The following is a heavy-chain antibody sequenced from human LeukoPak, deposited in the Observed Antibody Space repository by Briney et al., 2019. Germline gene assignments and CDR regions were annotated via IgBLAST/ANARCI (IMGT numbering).Heavy chain of an antibody. CDR1: GYNFSGYY. CDR3: ARGVEMATIDYFDY. D-gene: IGHD5-24*01. J-gene: IGHJ4*02. CDR2: IIPIFGTA. V-gene: IGHV1-69*13. Sequence: ASVKVSCKSSGYNFSGYYMHWVRQAPGQGLEWMGGIIPIFGTANYAQKFQGRVTITADESTSTAYMELSSLRSEDTAVYYCARGVEMATIDYFDYWGQGTLVTVSS.